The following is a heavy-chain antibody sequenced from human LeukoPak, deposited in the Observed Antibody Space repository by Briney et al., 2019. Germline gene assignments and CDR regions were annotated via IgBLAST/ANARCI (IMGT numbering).Heavy chain of an antibody. J-gene: IGHJ3*02. CDR3: ARQASPSDAFDI. CDR1: GCGFTSYW. Sequence: GASLKISFKGSGCGFTSYWIGWVRRMPGKGGEWMGIIYPGDSDTRYSPSFQAQVTISAYKSISTAYLQWSSLKASDTAMYYCARQASPSDAFDIWGRGTMVTVSS. CDR2: IYPGDSDT. V-gene: IGHV5-51*01. D-gene: IGHD2-21*01.